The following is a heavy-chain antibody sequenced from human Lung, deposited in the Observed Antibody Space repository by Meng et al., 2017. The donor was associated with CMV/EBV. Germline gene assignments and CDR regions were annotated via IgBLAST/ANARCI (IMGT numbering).Heavy chain of an antibody. Sequence: GESMKISCAASAITITGYWKHWVRQVPGKGLVWVSRIETGGSITNYADSVKGRFTIARDNAKNTVSLQMNSLSDDATAVYYCVRDRPSWNWGQGTRVTVSS. D-gene: IGHD6-13*01. CDR1: AITITGYW. J-gene: IGHJ4*02. V-gene: IGHV3-74*01. CDR2: IETGGSIT. CDR3: VRDRPSWN.